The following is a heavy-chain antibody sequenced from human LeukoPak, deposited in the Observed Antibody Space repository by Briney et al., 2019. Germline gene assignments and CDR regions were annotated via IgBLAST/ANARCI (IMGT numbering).Heavy chain of an antibody. CDR3: ARTPGHYYYYMDV. J-gene: IGHJ6*03. V-gene: IGHV1-46*01. CDR2: INPSGGNT. Sequence: ASVKVSCKASGYTFTSYYMHWVRQAPGQGLEWMGIINPSGGNTSYAQKFQGRVTMTRDMSTSTVYMELSSLRSEDTAVYYCARTPGHYYYYMDVWGKGTTVTVSS. CDR1: GYTFTSYY.